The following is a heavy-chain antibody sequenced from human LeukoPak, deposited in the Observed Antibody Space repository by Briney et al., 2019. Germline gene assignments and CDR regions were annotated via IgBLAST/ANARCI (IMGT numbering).Heavy chain of an antibody. CDR3: ARGKWLRSSFDY. V-gene: IGHV4-34*01. CDR2: INHSGGT. Sequence: SETLSLTCAVYGGSFSGYYWSWIRQPPGKGLEWIGEINHSGGTNHNPSLKSRVTISVDTSKNQFSLKLSSVTAADTAVYYCARGKWLRSSFDYWGQGTLVTVSS. J-gene: IGHJ4*02. CDR1: GGSFSGYY. D-gene: IGHD5-12*01.